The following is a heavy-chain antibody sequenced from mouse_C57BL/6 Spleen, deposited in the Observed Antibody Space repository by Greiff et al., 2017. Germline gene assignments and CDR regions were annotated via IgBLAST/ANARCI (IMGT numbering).Heavy chain of an antibody. V-gene: IGHV1-61*01. J-gene: IGHJ3*01. CDR3: ARSGDYYGSSSPWFAY. CDR1: GYTFTSYW. Sequence: VQLQQPGAELVRPGSSVKLSCKASGYTFTSYWMAWVKQRPGQGLEWIGNIYPSDSETHYNQKFKDKATLTVDKSSSTAYMQLSSLTSEDSAVYYCARSGDYYGSSSPWFAYWGQGTLVTVSA. D-gene: IGHD1-1*01. CDR2: IYPSDSET.